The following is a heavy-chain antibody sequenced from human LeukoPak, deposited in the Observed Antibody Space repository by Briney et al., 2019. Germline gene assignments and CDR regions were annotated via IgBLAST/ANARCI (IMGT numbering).Heavy chain of an antibody. D-gene: IGHD5-24*01. CDR3: ATISAQTFDI. CDR2: IKPDGSDK. Sequence: PGGSLRLSCVGSGFSFRSHWVNWVRQSPGKELEWVANIKPDGSDKYYVDSARGRFTVSRDNAKNSAFLQMNSLRAEDTAIYYCATISAQTFDIWGQGTLVSVSS. J-gene: IGHJ3*02. CDR1: GFSFRSHW. V-gene: IGHV3-7*01.